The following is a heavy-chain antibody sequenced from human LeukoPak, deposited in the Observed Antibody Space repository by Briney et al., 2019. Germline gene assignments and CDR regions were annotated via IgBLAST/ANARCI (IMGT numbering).Heavy chain of an antibody. Sequence: ASVKVSCKASGYTFTGYYMHWVRQAPGQGLEWMGWINPNSGGTNYAQKFQGRVTMTRDTSISTAYMELSRLRSDDTAVYYCARGGKRDDILTQDFDYWGQGTLVTVSS. D-gene: IGHD3-9*01. V-gene: IGHV1-2*02. CDR3: ARGGKRDDILTQDFDY. CDR1: GYTFTGYY. CDR2: INPNSGGT. J-gene: IGHJ4*02.